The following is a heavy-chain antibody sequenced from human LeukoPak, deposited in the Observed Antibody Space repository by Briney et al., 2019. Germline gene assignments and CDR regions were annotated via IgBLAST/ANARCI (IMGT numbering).Heavy chain of an antibody. CDR1: GFTFTSHA. D-gene: IGHD2-21*02. CDR2: IGRSGGRS. V-gene: IGHV3-23*01. Sequence: PGGSLRLSCAASGFTFTSHAMTWVRQAPGKGLEWVSAIGRSGGRSYYADSVKGRFTTSRDNSKNTLYLQMNSLRAEDTAVYFCAMGTYCGGDCFWELGYWGQGTLVTVSS. CDR3: AMGTYCGGDCFWELGY. J-gene: IGHJ4*02.